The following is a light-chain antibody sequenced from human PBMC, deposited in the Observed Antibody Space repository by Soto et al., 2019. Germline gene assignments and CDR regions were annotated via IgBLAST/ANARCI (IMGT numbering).Light chain of an antibody. Sequence: EIVMTQSPATLSVSPGERATLSCRASQSVGTYLAWYQQKPGQTPRLLIFGASTRATGIPARFSGSGSGSEFTLTISSLEPEDFAVYYCQQRSNWPTFGGGTKVDIK. CDR2: GAS. CDR1: QSVGTY. V-gene: IGKV3-11*01. CDR3: QQRSNWPT. J-gene: IGKJ4*01.